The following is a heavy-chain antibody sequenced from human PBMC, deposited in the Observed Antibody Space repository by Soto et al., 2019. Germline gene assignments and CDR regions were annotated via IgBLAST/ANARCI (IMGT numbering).Heavy chain of an antibody. V-gene: IGHV3-74*01. D-gene: IGHD5-18*01. J-gene: IGHJ3*02. CDR3: ARPAMVRVGAFDI. CDR2: INSDGSGT. CDR1: GFTFSSYW. Sequence: EVQLVESGGGLVQPGGSLRLSCAASGFTFSSYWMHWVRQAPGKGLVWVSRINSDGSGTSYADSVKGRFTISRDNAKNTLYLQMNSLRAADTAVYYWARPAMVRVGAFDIWGQGTMVTVSS.